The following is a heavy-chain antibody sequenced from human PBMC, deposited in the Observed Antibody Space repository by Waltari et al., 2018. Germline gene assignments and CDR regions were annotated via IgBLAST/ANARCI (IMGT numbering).Heavy chain of an antibody. Sequence: HLQLQESGPGLGKPSETLSLTCIVSGGSITSNSHYWAWIRPPPGQGLEWIGTMSYNGATYSSPSLKSRVTVSRDTSKNHLSLKLDSVTAADTAVYYCATYIGASIGTAAFDVWGQGTMVTVSS. D-gene: IGHD5-12*01. CDR3: ATYIGASIGTAAFDV. CDR1: GGSITSNSHY. V-gene: IGHV4-39*02. CDR2: MSYNGAT. J-gene: IGHJ3*01.